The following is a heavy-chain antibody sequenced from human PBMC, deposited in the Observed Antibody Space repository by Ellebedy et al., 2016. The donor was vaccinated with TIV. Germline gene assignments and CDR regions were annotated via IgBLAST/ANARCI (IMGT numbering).Heavy chain of an antibody. CDR3: ARHAAWFGELLDWFDP. V-gene: IGHV5-10-1*01. J-gene: IGHJ5*02. Sequence: GGSLTLSXKGSGYSFTSYWISWVRQMPGKGLEWMGRIDPSDSYTNYSPSFQGHVTISADKSISTAYLQWSSLKASDTAMYYCARHAAWFGELLDWFDPWGQGTLVTVSS. CDR1: GYSFTSYW. D-gene: IGHD3-10*01. CDR2: IDPSDSYT.